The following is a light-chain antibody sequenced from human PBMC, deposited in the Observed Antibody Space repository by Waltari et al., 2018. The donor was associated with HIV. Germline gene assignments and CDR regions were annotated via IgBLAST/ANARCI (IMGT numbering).Light chain of an antibody. CDR3: LQYDDLPLT. Sequence: DIQMTQSPSSLSASVGDRVTITCQASQHIATNLNWFHQNPGKAPKLLIYDVSKLETGVPSRFTGGGSGATFTFTITSLRPEDIATYYCLQYDDLPLTFGGGTKVELK. J-gene: IGKJ4*01. V-gene: IGKV1-33*01. CDR1: QHIATN. CDR2: DVS.